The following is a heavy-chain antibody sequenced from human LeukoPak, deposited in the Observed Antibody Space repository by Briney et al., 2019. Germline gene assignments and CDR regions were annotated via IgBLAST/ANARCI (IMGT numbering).Heavy chain of an antibody. D-gene: IGHD3-16*01. Sequence: GSLRLSCAASGFTFSIYVMSWVRQAPGKGLEWVSAISGSGGSTYYADSVKGRFTISRDNSKNTLYLQMNSLRAEDTAVYYCAKMSYEGYYYYGMDVWGQGTTVTVSS. CDR3: AKMSYEGYYYYGMDV. V-gene: IGHV3-23*01. CDR1: GFTFSIYV. CDR2: ISGSGGST. J-gene: IGHJ6*02.